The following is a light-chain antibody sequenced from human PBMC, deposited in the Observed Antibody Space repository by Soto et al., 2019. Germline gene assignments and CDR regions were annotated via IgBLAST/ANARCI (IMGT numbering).Light chain of an antibody. Sequence: DIVLTQSPGTLSLSPGERATLSCRASQSVSSNYLAWYQQKPGQAPRLLIYGASSRATGIPDRFSGSGSGTDFTLTISRLEPEDFAVYYCQQYGSSPTFDQGTKVEIK. CDR3: QQYGSSPT. CDR2: GAS. J-gene: IGKJ1*01. V-gene: IGKV3-20*01. CDR1: QSVSSNY.